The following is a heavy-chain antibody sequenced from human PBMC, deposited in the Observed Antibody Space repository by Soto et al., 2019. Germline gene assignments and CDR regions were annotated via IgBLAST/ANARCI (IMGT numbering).Heavy chain of an antibody. J-gene: IGHJ6*02. CDR1: GFTFSSYS. D-gene: IGHD3-9*01. CDR2: ISSSSSYI. Sequence: GSLRLSCEASGFTFSSYSMNGVRQAPGKGLEWVSSISSSSSYIYYADSVKGRFTISRDNAKNSLYLQMNSLRAEDTAVYYCARDLYDILTGYNYGMDVWGQGTTVTVSS. CDR3: ARDLYDILTGYNYGMDV. V-gene: IGHV3-21*01.